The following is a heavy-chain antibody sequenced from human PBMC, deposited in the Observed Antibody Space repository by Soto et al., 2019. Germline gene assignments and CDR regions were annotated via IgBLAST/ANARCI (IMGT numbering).Heavy chain of an antibody. Sequence: EMQLSESGGGLVRPGGSVRLSCAASGFSFTTSAMNWVRQAPGKGLEWVSGISTGGGVTYYAESVKGRFTISRDNSMNTVDLQMYSLRADDTATYFCAKRGRPDTSGYYLDFWGQGVPVTVSS. CDR1: GFSFTTSA. V-gene: IGHV3-23*01. J-gene: IGHJ4*02. CDR2: ISTGGGVT. D-gene: IGHD3-22*01. CDR3: AKRGRPDTSGYYLDF.